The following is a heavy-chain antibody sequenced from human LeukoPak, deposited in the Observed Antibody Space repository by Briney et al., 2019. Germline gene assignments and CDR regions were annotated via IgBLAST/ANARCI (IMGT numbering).Heavy chain of an antibody. CDR3: ARDRGGLRFEYYFDY. V-gene: IGHV3-30*04. J-gene: IGHJ4*02. CDR2: ISYDGSNE. CDR1: GFTFSRYA. D-gene: IGHD5-12*01. Sequence: GGSLRLSCATSGFTFSRYAMHWVRQAPGKGLEWVAIISYDGSNEYYADSVKGRFTISRDNSKNTLYLQMNSLRAEDTAVYYCARDRGGLRFEYYFDYWGQGTLVTVSS.